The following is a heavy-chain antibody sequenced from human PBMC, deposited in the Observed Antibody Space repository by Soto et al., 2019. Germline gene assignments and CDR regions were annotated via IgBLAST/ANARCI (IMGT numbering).Heavy chain of an antibody. CDR3: AGDLPPQDY. V-gene: IGHV1-18*01. J-gene: IGHJ4*02. Sequence: QVQLVQSGAEVKKPGASVKVSCKASGYTFTSYGISWVRQAPGQGLEWMGWIRPYNGNTNYAQKLQGRVTMTTDTSTSPGYMELRSLRSDDPAVYYCAGDLPPQDYWGQGTLVTVSS. CDR1: GYTFTSYG. CDR2: IRPYNGNT.